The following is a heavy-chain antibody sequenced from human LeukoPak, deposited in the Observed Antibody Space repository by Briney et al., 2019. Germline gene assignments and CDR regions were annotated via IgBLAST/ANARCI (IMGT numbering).Heavy chain of an antibody. CDR2: INPSGGST. CDR1: GYTFTSYY. D-gene: IGHD1-26*01. V-gene: IGHV1-46*01. J-gene: IGHJ6*03. Sequence: ASVKLSCKASGYTFTSYYMHWVRQAPGQGLEWMGIINPSGGSTSYAQKFQGRVTMTRDMCTSTVYMELSSLRSEDTAVYYCARDGREHYYYYMDVWGKGTTVTVSS. CDR3: ARDGREHYYYYMDV.